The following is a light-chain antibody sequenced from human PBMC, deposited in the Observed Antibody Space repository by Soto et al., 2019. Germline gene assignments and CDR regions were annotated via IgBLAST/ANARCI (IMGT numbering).Light chain of an antibody. CDR1: SSDVGGYNY. Sequence: QSALTQPASVSGSPGQSITISCTGTSSDVGGYNYVSWYQQQPGKAPKLMIYDVSNRPSGVSNRFSGSKSGNTASLTISGLQAEDEADYYCSSYTSSSTYVFGTGTQLTVL. V-gene: IGLV2-14*01. CDR2: DVS. J-gene: IGLJ1*01. CDR3: SSYTSSSTYV.